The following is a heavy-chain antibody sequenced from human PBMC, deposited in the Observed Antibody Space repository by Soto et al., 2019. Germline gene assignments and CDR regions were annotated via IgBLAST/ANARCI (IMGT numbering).Heavy chain of an antibody. CDR2: ISSSSSYI. D-gene: IGHD6-13*01. V-gene: IGHV3-21*01. CDR1: GFTFSSYS. J-gene: IGHJ5*02. CDR3: ARDPGSWYVSNGNNWFDP. Sequence: EVQLVESGGGLVKPGGSLRLSCAASGFTFSSYSMNWVRQAPGKGLEWVSSISSSSSYIYYADSVKGRFTISRDNAKNSLYLQMNSLRAEDTAVYYCARDPGSWYVSNGNNWFDPWGQGTLVTVSS.